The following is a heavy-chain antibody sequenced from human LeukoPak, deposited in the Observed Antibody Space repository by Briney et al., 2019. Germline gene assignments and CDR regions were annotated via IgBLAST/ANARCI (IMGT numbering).Heavy chain of an antibody. J-gene: IGHJ3*02. CDR2: ISDYDGNT. CDR1: GDSIRSYG. D-gene: IGHD3-10*01. V-gene: IGHV1-18*01. Sequence: ASVKVSCKASGDSIRSYGITWVRQAPGQGLEGMGWISDYDGNTNYAQNVQGRVTMTTDTSTSTAYMELRSLRSDDTAVYYCARSRVRGSPHPNAFDIWGQGTKVTVSS. CDR3: ARSRVRGSPHPNAFDI.